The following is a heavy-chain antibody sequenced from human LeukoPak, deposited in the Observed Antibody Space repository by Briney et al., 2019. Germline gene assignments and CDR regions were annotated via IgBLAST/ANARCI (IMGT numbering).Heavy chain of an antibody. Sequence: GESLKISCKGSGYSFTSYWIAWLRQMPGKGLEWMGIIYPGDSDTRYGPSFKGQVTISADKSINTAYLQWSGLKASDTAMYYCARQIRSSGYFDFWGQGTPVTVSS. J-gene: IGHJ4*02. CDR2: IYPGDSDT. V-gene: IGHV5-51*01. D-gene: IGHD6-19*01. CDR3: ARQIRSSGYFDF. CDR1: GYSFTSYW.